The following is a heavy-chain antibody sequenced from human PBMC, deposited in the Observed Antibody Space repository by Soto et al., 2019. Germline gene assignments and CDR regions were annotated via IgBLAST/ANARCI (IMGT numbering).Heavy chain of an antibody. D-gene: IGHD3-3*01. CDR3: ARGRPSDFWRGGGRKNWFDP. CDR1: GGSFSGYY. J-gene: IGHJ5*02. V-gene: IGHV4-34*01. Sequence: PSETLSLTCAVYGGSFSGYYWSWIRQPPGKGLEWIGEINHSGSTNYNPSLKSRVTIAVDTSKNQSSLKLSSVPAAATAVYYCARGRPSDFWRGGGRKNWFDPWGQGTLVTVS. CDR2: INHSGST.